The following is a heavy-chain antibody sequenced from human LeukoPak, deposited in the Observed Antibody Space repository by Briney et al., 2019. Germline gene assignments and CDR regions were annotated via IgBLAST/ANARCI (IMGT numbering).Heavy chain of an antibody. CDR1: GYTFTNYG. Sequence: ASVKVSCKASGYTFTNYGISWVRQAPGQGLEWMGWISTYSGNTNYVQKLQGRVTMTTDTSTNTAYMELRSLRSDDTAVYYCARGRAAADDFDYWGQGTLSPSPQ. CDR2: ISTYSGNT. J-gene: IGHJ4*02. D-gene: IGHD6-13*01. CDR3: ARGRAAADDFDY. V-gene: IGHV1-18*04.